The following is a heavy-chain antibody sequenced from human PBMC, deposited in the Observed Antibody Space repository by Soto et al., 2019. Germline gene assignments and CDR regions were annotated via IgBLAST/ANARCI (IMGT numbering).Heavy chain of an antibody. J-gene: IGHJ4*02. CDR2: ITPIYPTT. CDR3: ARIPRYSFPTSDDLDS. V-gene: IGHV1-69*13. D-gene: IGHD5-18*01. Sequence: SVKVSCKASGGTFYTYTFSWLRQSPGQGLEWMGSITPIYPTTNYAERFQGRLTITADGSTHTAYMDLTSLTSEDTAVYYCARIPRYSFPTSDDLDSWGQGTLVTVSS. CDR1: GGTFYTYT.